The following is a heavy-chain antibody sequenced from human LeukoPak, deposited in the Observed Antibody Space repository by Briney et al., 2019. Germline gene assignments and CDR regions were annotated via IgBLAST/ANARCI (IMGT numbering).Heavy chain of an antibody. CDR3: AKHGSSSLFDY. Sequence: AGSLRLSCAASGFTFSSYAMSWVRQAPGKGLEWVSAVTGSGGNTYYADSVKGRFTISRDNPKNTLYLQMNSLRAEDTAVYYCAKHGSSSLFDYWGQGTLVTVSS. V-gene: IGHV3-23*01. CDR1: GFTFSSYA. CDR2: VTGSGGNT. D-gene: IGHD6-6*01. J-gene: IGHJ4*02.